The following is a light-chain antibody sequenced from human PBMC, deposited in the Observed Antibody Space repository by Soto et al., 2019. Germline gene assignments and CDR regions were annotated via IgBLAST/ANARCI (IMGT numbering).Light chain of an antibody. Sequence: IQLTQSPSSLSASVGDRVTITCRASQGISSYLAWYQQKPGKAPKLLIYAASTLQSGVPSRYSVSGSGTDFTRTISSLQPEDFATYYCQQLNSYPATFGGGTKVEIK. CDR1: QGISSY. J-gene: IGKJ4*01. V-gene: IGKV1-9*01. CDR3: QQLNSYPAT. CDR2: AAS.